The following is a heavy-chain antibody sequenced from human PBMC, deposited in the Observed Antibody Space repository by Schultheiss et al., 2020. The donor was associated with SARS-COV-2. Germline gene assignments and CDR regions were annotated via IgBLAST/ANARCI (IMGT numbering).Heavy chain of an antibody. Sequence: GESLKISCKGSGYSFTSYWIGWVRQMPGKGLEWMGRIDPSDSYTRYSPSFQGQVTISADKSISTAYLQWSSLKASDTAMYFCAKAFMGQWLVPFDYWGQGTLVTVSS. CDR2: IDPSDSYT. J-gene: IGHJ4*02. V-gene: IGHV5-10-1*04. CDR1: GYSFTSYW. D-gene: IGHD6-19*01. CDR3: AKAFMGQWLVPFDY.